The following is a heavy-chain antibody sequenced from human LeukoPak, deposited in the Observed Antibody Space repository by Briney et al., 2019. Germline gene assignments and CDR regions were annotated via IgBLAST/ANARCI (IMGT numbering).Heavy chain of an antibody. V-gene: IGHV3-21*01. CDR3: ARDPGTIEVAATADY. CDR2: ISSSSSYI. J-gene: IGHJ4*02. CDR1: GFTFNSYN. D-gene: IGHD6-19*01. Sequence: GVSLRLSCAASGFTFNSYNMNWVRQAPGKGLEWVSSISSSSSYIYYADSVKGRFTISRDNAKNSLYLQMNSLRAEDTAVYYCARDPGTIEVAATADYWGQGTLVTVSS.